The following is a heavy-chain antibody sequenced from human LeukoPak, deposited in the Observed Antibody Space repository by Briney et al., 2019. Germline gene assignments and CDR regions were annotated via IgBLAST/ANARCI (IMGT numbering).Heavy chain of an antibody. CDR2: MNPNSGNT. D-gene: IGHD3-10*01. CDR3: ARANYYGSGKKDLDY. Sequence: GASVKVSCKASGYTFTTYDINWVRQATGQGLEWMGWMNPNSGNTGYAQKFQGRVTMTRDTSMSTAYMELSSLRSEDTAVYYCARANYYGSGKKDLDYWGQGTLVTVSS. J-gene: IGHJ4*02. V-gene: IGHV1-8*01. CDR1: GYTFTTYD.